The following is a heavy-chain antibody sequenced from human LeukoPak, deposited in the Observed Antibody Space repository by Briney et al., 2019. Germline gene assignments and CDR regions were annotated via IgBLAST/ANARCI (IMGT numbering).Heavy chain of an antibody. CDR2: IIPIFGTA. J-gene: IGHJ1*01. D-gene: IGHD6-13*01. CDR1: GGTFSSYA. V-gene: IGHV1-69*05. CDR3: ALTVSSSWYGYFQH. Sequence: SVKVSCKASGGTFSSYAISWVRQAPGQGLGWMGRIIPIFGTANYAQKFQGRVTITTDESTSTAYMELSSLRSEDTAVYYCALTVSSSWYGYFQHWGQGTLVTVSS.